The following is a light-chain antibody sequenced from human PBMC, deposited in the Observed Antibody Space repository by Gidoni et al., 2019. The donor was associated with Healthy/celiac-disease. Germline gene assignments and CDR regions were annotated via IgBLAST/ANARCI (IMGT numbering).Light chain of an antibody. V-gene: IGKV3-20*01. CDR2: GAS. Sequence: EIVLTQSPGTPSLSPGERATLPCRASQSVSSSYLAWSQQKPGQAPRPLIYGASSRATGIPDRFSGSGSGTDFTLTISRLEPEDFAVYYCQQYGSSPPRGITFGPGTKVDIK. CDR3: QQYGSSPPRGIT. CDR1: QSVSSSY. J-gene: IGKJ3*01.